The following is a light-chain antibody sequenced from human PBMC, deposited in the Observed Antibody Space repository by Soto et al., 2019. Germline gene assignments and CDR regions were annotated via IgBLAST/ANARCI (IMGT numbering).Light chain of an antibody. V-gene: IGKV3-20*01. J-gene: IGKJ1*01. Sequence: EIVLTQSPDTLSLSPGDRATLSCRASQSVSSTYLVWYQQKPGQAPRLLIYGASSRATGIPDRFSGSGSGTDFTLTISRLEPEDFAVYYCQRYGSSPPWTFGQGTKVEIK. CDR1: QSVSSTY. CDR3: QRYGSSPPWT. CDR2: GAS.